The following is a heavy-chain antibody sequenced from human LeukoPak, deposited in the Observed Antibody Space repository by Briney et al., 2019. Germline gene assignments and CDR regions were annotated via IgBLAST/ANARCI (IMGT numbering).Heavy chain of an antibody. J-gene: IGHJ4*02. CDR2: IHYSGNT. V-gene: IGHV4-59*01. Sequence: SETLSLTCTVSGGSISSYYWSWIRQAPGKGLEWIGYIHYSGNTNYNPSLKSRVTISIDTSKNQFSLNLSSVTAVDTAVYYCARGPSSGYSYGWGQGTLVTVSS. CDR3: ARGPSSGYSYG. CDR1: GGSISSYY. D-gene: IGHD5-18*01.